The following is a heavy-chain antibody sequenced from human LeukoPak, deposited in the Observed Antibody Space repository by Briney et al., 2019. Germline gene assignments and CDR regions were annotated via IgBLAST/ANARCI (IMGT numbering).Heavy chain of an antibody. J-gene: IGHJ4*02. D-gene: IGHD6-19*01. Sequence: AAVKVSYKASGYTFTTYGINWVRQAPGQGVEWMGWISENKGNTNHAQRFQGRVTMTTDTSTNTAYMELRSLRSDDTAGYYCARGIAVTREFDQWGQGTLVIVSS. CDR1: GYTFTTYG. CDR3: ARGIAVTREFDQ. CDR2: ISENKGNT. V-gene: IGHV1-18*04.